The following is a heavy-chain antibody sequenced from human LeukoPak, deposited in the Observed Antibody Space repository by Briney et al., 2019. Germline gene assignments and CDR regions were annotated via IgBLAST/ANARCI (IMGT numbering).Heavy chain of an antibody. V-gene: IGHV5-51*01. J-gene: IGHJ4*02. CDR2: IYPGDSDT. CDR3: ARSAYYDILTSSYYFDY. CDR1: GYSFTSYW. D-gene: IGHD3-9*01. Sequence: PGESLKISCKGSGYSFTSYWMGWVRQMPGKGLEWMGIIYPGDSDTTYSPSFQGQVTISADKSITTAYLQWSSLKASDTAMYYCARSAYYDILTSSYYFDYWGQGTLVTVSS.